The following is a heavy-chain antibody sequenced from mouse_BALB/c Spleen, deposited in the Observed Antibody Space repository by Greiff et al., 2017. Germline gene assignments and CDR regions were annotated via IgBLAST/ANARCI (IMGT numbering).Heavy chain of an antibody. V-gene: IGHV1-62-2*01. CDR1: GYTFTEYI. Sequence: VQLQQSGAGLVKPGASVKLSCKASGYTFTEYIIHWVKQRSGQGLEWIGWFYPGSGSIKYNEKFKDKATLTADKSSSTVYMELSRLTSEDSAVYFCARHEWAWGRSSYYFDYWGQGTTLTVSS. CDR3: ARHEWAWGRSSYYFDY. CDR2: FYPGSGSI. J-gene: IGHJ2*01. D-gene: IGHD1-1*01.